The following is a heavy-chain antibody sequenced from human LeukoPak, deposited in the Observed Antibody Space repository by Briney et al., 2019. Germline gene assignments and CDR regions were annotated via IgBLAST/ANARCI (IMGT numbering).Heavy chain of an antibody. CDR1: GGSISPYY. D-gene: IGHD6-19*01. Sequence: SETLSLTCTVSGGSISPYYWSWIRQPLGKGLEWIGYIYYSGSGSTNHNPALKSRVTISVDTSKNQFSLTLSSVTAADTAVYYCARHAVYAGSGWSFDYWGKGTLVTVSS. CDR3: ARHAVYAGSGWSFDY. J-gene: IGHJ4*02. V-gene: IGHV4-59*08. CDR2: IYYSGSGST.